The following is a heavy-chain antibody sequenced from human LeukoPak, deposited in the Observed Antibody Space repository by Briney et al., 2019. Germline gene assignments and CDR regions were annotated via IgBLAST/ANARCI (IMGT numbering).Heavy chain of an antibody. CDR1: GFTFSSYE. Sequence: QTGGSLRLSCAASGFTFSSYEMNWVRQAPGKGLEWVSYISSSGSTIYYADSVKGRFTISRDNAKNSLYLQMNSLRAEDTAVYYCARDYLDVVVVAPGIDYWGQGTLVTVSS. D-gene: IGHD2-15*01. V-gene: IGHV3-48*03. CDR3: ARDYLDVVVVAPGIDY. J-gene: IGHJ4*02. CDR2: ISSSGSTI.